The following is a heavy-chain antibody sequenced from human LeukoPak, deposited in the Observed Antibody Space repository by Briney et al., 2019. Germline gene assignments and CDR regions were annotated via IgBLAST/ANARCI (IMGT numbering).Heavy chain of an antibody. CDR1: GFIVSSYE. CDR3: ARFSSTWYVAFDM. Sequence: RGSLRLSCAASGFIVSSYETGRVRQAPGKALEWLSYINSGGTVYYADSVKGRFTFSRDNAKNSLYLHMNSLRAEDTALYYCARFSSTWYVAFDMWGQGTMVTVSS. J-gene: IGHJ3*02. CDR2: INSGGTV. V-gene: IGHV3-48*03. D-gene: IGHD6-13*01.